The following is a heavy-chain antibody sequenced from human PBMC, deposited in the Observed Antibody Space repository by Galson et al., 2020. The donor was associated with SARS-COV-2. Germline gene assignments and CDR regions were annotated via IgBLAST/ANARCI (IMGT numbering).Heavy chain of an antibody. Sequence: GGSLRLSCVGSGFIFSNYWMGWVRQAPEKGLEWVANIKYDGGETYYGDSVKGRFTISRDNAKNSVYLQMSSLRAEDTAVYYCAIYSRSSGSKRELDNWGQGTLVTVSS. CDR2: IKYDGGET. D-gene: IGHD1-26*01. CDR3: AIYSRSSGSKRELDN. V-gene: IGHV3-7*01. J-gene: IGHJ4*02. CDR1: GFIFSNYW.